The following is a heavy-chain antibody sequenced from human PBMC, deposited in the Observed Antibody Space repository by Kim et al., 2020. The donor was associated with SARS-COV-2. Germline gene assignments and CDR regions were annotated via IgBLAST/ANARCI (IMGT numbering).Heavy chain of an antibody. J-gene: IGHJ5*01. CDR2: IYCSRST. CDR1: GGSISSSSYY. CDR3: AGWGRATYYDRVCCWFGA. D-gene: IGHD3-22*01. V-gene: IGHV4-39*07. Sequence: SETLSLTCTVSGGSISSSSYYWVWLRQPTGMGLEWIMSIYCSRSTYYTPSLKSRVTISVDTTKNQFSLKLRSVAAAATAVYYCAGWGRATYYDRVCCWFGAGWHGSPVIAAS.